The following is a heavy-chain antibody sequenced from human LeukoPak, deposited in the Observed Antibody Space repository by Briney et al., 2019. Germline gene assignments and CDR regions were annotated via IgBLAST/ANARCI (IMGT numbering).Heavy chain of an antibody. V-gene: IGHV1-69*01. CDR2: IIPIFGTA. CDR1: GGTFSSYA. Sequence: GSSVKVSCKASGGTFSSYAISWVRQAPGQGLEWMGGIIPIFGTANYAQKFQCRVTITADESTSTAYMELSSLRSEDTAVYYCASRYYYGSGSYYSRDAFDIWGQGTMVTVSS. D-gene: IGHD3-10*01. J-gene: IGHJ3*02. CDR3: ASRYYYGSGSYYSRDAFDI.